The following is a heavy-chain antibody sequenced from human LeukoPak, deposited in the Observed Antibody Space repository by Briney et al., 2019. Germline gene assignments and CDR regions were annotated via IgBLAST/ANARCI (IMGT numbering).Heavy chain of an antibody. CDR2: MNPNSGNT. CDR3: ARAGIVVVTAIY. V-gene: IGHV1-8*03. Sequence: ASVKVSCKASGYTFTSYDINWVRQATGQGLEWMGWMNPNSGNTGYAQRFQGRVTITRNTSISTAYMELSSLRSEDTAVYYCARAGIVVVTAIYWGQGTLVTVSS. J-gene: IGHJ4*02. CDR1: GYTFTSYD. D-gene: IGHD2-21*02.